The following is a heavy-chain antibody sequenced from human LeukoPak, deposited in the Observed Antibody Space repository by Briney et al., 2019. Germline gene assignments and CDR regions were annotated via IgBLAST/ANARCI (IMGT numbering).Heavy chain of an antibody. D-gene: IGHD2-2*01. V-gene: IGHV1-69*02. J-gene: IGHJ6*02. Sequence: ASVKVSCKASGGTFSSYTISWVRQAPGQGLEWMGRIIPILGIANYAQKFQGRVTITADKSTSTAYMELSSLRSEDAAVYYCARSVSTSWSYYYYGMDVWGQGTTVTVSS. CDR3: ARSVSTSWSYYYYGMDV. CDR2: IIPILGIA. CDR1: GGTFSSYT.